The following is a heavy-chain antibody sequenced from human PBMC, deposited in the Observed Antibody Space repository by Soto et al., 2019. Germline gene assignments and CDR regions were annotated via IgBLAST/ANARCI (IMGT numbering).Heavy chain of an antibody. CDR2: IIPIFGTA. Sequence: QVQLVQSGAEVKKPGSSVKVSCKASGGTFSSYAISWVRQAPGQGLEWMGGIIPIFGTANYAQKFQGRVTITADESTSTAYMELSSLRSEDTAVYYCARSPKSGTPYQLLPVYFDYWGQGTLVTVSS. J-gene: IGHJ4*02. CDR1: GGTFSSYA. V-gene: IGHV1-69*01. D-gene: IGHD2-2*01. CDR3: ARSPKSGTPYQLLPVYFDY.